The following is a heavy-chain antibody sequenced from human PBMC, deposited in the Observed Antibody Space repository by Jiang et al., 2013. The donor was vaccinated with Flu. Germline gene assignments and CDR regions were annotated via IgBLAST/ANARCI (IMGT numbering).Heavy chain of an antibody. Sequence: LRISCKGSGYSFTSYWISWVRQMPGKGLEWMGRIDPSDSYTNYSPSFQGHVTISADKSISTAYLQWSSLKASDTAMYYCARENGSGSYLYYMDVWGKGTTVTVSS. D-gene: IGHD3-10*01. CDR2: IDPSDSYT. V-gene: IGHV5-10-1*01. J-gene: IGHJ6*03. CDR1: GYSFTSYW. CDR3: ARENGSGSYLYYMDV.